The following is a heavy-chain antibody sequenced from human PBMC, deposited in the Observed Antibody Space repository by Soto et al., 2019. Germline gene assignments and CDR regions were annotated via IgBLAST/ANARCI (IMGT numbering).Heavy chain of an antibody. Sequence: SETLSLTSAVYGGSFSGYYWCWIRQPPGKGLERIGENNHSGSTNYTPSLKSRVTITVDTSKNQFYLKLSTVTAADTAVYYCASDGSSWYRAFDIWGQGTMVTVSS. CDR2: NNHSGST. D-gene: IGHD6-13*01. CDR1: GGSFSGYY. J-gene: IGHJ3*02. CDR3: ASDGSSWYRAFDI. V-gene: IGHV4-34*01.